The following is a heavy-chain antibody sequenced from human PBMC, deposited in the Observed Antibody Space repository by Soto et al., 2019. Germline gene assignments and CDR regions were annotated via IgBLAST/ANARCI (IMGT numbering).Heavy chain of an antibody. J-gene: IGHJ5*02. CDR2: IWYDGSNK. CDR3: ARDRGRSANYDILTGYPNWFDP. Sequence: QVQLVESGGGVVQPGRSLRLSCAASGFTFSSYGMHWVRQALGKGLEWVAVIWYDGSNKYYADSVKGRFTISRDNYKNTLYLQMNSLRAEDTAVYYCARDRGRSANYDILTGYPNWFDPWGQGTLVTVSS. D-gene: IGHD3-9*01. V-gene: IGHV3-33*01. CDR1: GFTFSSYG.